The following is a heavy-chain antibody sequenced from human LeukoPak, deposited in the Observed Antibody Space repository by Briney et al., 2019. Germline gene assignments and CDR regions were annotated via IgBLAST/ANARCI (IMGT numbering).Heavy chain of an antibody. J-gene: IGHJ3*02. CDR1: GGSISTSSYY. CDR3: ARHRIAAAVDAFEI. V-gene: IGHV4-39*01. Sequence: IPSETLSPTCTVSGGSISTSSYYWGWIRQPPGKGLEWIGTIYYSGSTYYNPSLKSRVTISVDTSKNLFSLKLSSVTAADTALYYCARHRIAAAVDAFEIWGQGTMVTVSS. D-gene: IGHD6-13*01. CDR2: IYYSGST.